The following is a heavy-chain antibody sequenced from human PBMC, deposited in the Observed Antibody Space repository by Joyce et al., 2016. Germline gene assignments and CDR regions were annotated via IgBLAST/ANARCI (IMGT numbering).Heavy chain of an antibody. CDR3: ARLRRWSGPSDC. V-gene: IGHV3-74*03. CDR2: INRDGSST. Sequence: EVQLVESEGGLVQPGGSLRLSCAASGFTFSSYWMYWVRKAPGKGLVWVSRINRDGSSTTYADSVKGRFTISRDNAKNTLYLQMNSLRAEDTAVYYCARLRRWSGPSDCWGQGTLVTVSS. J-gene: IGHJ4*02. CDR1: GFTFSSYW. D-gene: IGHD4-23*01.